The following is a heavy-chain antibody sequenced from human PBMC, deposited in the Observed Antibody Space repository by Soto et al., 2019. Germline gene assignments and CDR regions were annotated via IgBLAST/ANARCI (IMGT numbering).Heavy chain of an antibody. CDR3: ARDRRPSIYSGLAV. V-gene: IGHV3-23*01. Sequence: EVQLLESGGGLVHPGGSLRLSCAASGFTFSDYAMSWVRQAPGKGLEWVSAIDGSSATTNYADSVKGRFTISRDNSKNTLFLHMSGLRAEDTAVYYCARDRRPSIYSGLAVWGQGTTVIVSS. J-gene: IGHJ6*02. CDR2: IDGSSATT. D-gene: IGHD2-2*01. CDR1: GFTFSDYA.